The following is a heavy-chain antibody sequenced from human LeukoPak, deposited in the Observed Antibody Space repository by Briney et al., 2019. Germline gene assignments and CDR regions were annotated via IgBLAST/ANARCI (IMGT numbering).Heavy chain of an antibody. J-gene: IGHJ4*02. CDR3: ARARYYGSGGDY. D-gene: IGHD3-10*01. Sequence: ASVNVSCKASGYTFTIYGISWVRQAPGQGREWMGWISAYNGNTNYAQKLQGRVTITTDTATSTAYMELRSLRSDDTAVYYCARARYYGSGGDYWGQGTLVTVSS. CDR1: GYTFTIYG. CDR2: ISAYNGNT. V-gene: IGHV1-18*01.